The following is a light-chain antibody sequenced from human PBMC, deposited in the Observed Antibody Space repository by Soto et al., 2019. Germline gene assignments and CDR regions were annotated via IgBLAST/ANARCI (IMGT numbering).Light chain of an antibody. CDR3: QQYSSSPMT. CDR2: AAS. V-gene: IGKV1-39*01. J-gene: IGKJ5*01. Sequence: DIQRHQSQSSLSASVGDRVTITCRASQSISSYLNWYQQKPGKAPKLLIYAASSLQSGVPSRFSGSGSGTDFTLTISSLQPEDFAVYYCQQYSSSPMTFGQGTRLDIK. CDR1: QSISSY.